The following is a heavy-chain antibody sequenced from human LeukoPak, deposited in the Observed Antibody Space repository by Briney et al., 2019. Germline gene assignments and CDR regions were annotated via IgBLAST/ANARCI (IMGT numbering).Heavy chain of an antibody. Sequence: SVKVSCKASGGTSNSHAISWVRQAPGQGLEWMGRIIPNLGTTNRAQNLQDRVTLTADKSTNTAYMELTSLTSDDTAVYYCATTNDGGGYQWGDFFDFWGQGTLVTVSS. CDR1: GGTSNSHA. J-gene: IGHJ4*02. D-gene: IGHD3-22*01. CDR3: ATTNDGGGYQWGDFFDF. CDR2: IIPNLGTT. V-gene: IGHV1-69*04.